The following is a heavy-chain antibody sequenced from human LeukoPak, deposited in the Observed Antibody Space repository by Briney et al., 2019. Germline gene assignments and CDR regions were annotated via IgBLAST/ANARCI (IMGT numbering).Heavy chain of an antibody. CDR1: GFTFSSYW. Sequence: PGGSLRLSCAASGFTFSSYWMTWVRQAPGKGLEWLTNMNEDGSQKYYVASVKGRFTISRDNSKHSLYLQINTLRAEDTAVYYCASYSSRTSCYEFDYWGQGTLVTVSS. CDR3: ASYSSRTSCYEFDY. V-gene: IGHV3-7*01. D-gene: IGHD2-2*01. J-gene: IGHJ4*02. CDR2: MNEDGSQK.